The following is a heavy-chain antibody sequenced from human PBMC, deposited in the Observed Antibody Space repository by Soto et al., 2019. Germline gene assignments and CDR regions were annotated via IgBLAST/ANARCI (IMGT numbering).Heavy chain of an antibody. CDR1: GFTFSSYA. J-gene: IGHJ6*02. Sequence: EVQLLESGGGLVQPGGSLRLSCAASGFTFSSYAMSWVRQAPGKGLEWVSAISGSGGSTYYADSVKGRFTISRDNSKNTLYLHMNSLRAEDTAVYYCAKGPRGVAVAYDYYYYGIDVWGQGTTVTVSS. CDR3: AKGPRGVAVAYDYYYYGIDV. V-gene: IGHV3-23*01. D-gene: IGHD6-19*01. CDR2: ISGSGGST.